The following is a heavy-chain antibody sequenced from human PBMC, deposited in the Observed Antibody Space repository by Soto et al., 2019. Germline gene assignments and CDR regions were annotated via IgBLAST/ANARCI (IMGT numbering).Heavy chain of an antibody. CDR3: ARDRQEGSGSYSFDS. CDR1: GGSISRYY. D-gene: IGHD3-10*01. J-gene: IGHJ4*02. V-gene: IGHV4-59*01. CDR2: IYYSGST. Sequence: PSETLSLTCTVSGGSISRYYWSWIRQSPGKGLEWIGYIYYSGSTNYNPSLKSRVTISVDTSKNQFSLKLSSVTAADTAVYYCARDRQEGSGSYSFDSWGQGTLVTVSS.